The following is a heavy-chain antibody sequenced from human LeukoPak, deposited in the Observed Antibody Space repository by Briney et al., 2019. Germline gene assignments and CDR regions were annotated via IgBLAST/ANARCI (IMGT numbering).Heavy chain of an antibody. Sequence: RASVKVSCKASGYIFTSYGISWVRQVPGQGLEWMGWISAYNGNTNYAQKLQGRVTMTTDTSTSTAYMELRSLRSDDTAVYYCARDDIVATLGDYAHDAFDIWGQGTMVTVSS. V-gene: IGHV1-18*01. J-gene: IGHJ3*02. CDR2: ISAYNGNT. CDR3: ARDDIVATLGDYAHDAFDI. D-gene: IGHD5-12*01. CDR1: GYIFTSYG.